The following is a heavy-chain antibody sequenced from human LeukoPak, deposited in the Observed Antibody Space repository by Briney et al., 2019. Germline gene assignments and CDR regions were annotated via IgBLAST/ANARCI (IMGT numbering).Heavy chain of an antibody. D-gene: IGHD6-13*01. CDR2: IYHSGST. V-gene: IGHV4-39*01. J-gene: IGHJ4*02. CDR3: ARHQQLVEY. CDR1: GGSISSSSYY. Sequence: SETLSLTCTVSGGSISSSSYYWGWIRQPPGKGLEWIGSIYHSGSTYYNPSLKSRVTISVDTSKNQFSLKLSSVTAADTAVYYCARHQQLVEYWGQGTLVTVSS.